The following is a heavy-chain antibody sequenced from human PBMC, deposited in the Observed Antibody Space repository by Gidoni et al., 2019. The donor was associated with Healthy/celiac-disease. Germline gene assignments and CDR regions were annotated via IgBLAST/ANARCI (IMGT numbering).Heavy chain of an antibody. J-gene: IGHJ4*02. D-gene: IGHD3-10*01. CDR2: IAYDGSNK. V-gene: IGHV3-30*04. CDR1: GFTSSSYS. CDR3: ARGYGSGSYGYFDY. Sequence: QVQLVESGGGVVQPGKSLRLSCAASGFTSSSYSMHWVRQAPGKGLEWVAVIAYDGSNKYYADSVKGRFTISRDNSKNTLYLQMNSLRAEDTAIYYCARGYGSGSYGYFDYWGQGTLVTVSS.